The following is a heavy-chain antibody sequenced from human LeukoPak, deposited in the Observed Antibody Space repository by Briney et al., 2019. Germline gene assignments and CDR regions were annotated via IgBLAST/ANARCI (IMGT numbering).Heavy chain of an antibody. CDR1: EFTFSSHS. CDR2: ISRSGGSI. D-gene: IGHD2-2*01. J-gene: IGHJ3*02. Sequence: GGSLRLSCAASEFTFSSHSMNWVRQAPGKGLEWVSSISRSGGSIYCADSLKGRSTISRDNAKNSLYLQMNSLRAEDTAVYFCARSLKVSAALDVFDIWGQGTMVTVSS. V-gene: IGHV3-21*01. CDR3: ARSLKVSAALDVFDI.